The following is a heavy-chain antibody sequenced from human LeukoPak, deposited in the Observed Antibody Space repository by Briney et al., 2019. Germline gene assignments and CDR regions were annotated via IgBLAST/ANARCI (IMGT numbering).Heavy chain of an antibody. V-gene: IGHV3-23*01. D-gene: IGHD3-22*01. Sequence: GGSLRLSCAASGFTFSSYAMNWVRQAPGKGLEWVSAIGGSGGSTYYADSVKGRFTISRDNSKNTLYLQMNSLRAEDTALYYCAKSDDSSGYSYGIVYWAQGTLVTVSS. CDR2: IGGSGGST. CDR1: GFTFSSYA. CDR3: AKSDDSSGYSYGIVY. J-gene: IGHJ4*02.